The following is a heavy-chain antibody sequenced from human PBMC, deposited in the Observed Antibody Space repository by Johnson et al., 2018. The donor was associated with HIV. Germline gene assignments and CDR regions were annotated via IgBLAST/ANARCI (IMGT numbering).Heavy chain of an antibody. D-gene: IGHD3-10*01. CDR1: GFNFSSNG. CDR3: ARAGRWSGDTFDI. CDR2: ISDDGSNK. J-gene: IGHJ3*02. V-gene: IGHV3-30*03. Sequence: QVQLVESGGGVVQPGRSLRLSCAASGFNFSSNGMFWVRQAPDTGLEWVAVISDDGSNKYYADSVTGRFTISRDNSKNTLFLQMNSLRAEDTAVYYCARAGRWSGDTFDIWGQGTMVTVSS.